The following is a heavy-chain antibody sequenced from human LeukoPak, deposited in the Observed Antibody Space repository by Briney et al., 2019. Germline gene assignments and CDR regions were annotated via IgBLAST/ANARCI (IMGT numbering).Heavy chain of an antibody. V-gene: IGHV4-39*07. CDR2: IYYSGST. Sequence: SETLSLTCTVSGGSISSSSHYWGWIRQPPGKGLEWVGSIYYSGSTYYNPPLKSRVTISVDTSKNQFSLKLSSVTAADTAVYYCARDRGPYSGYDSYYFDYWGQGTLVTVSS. J-gene: IGHJ4*02. D-gene: IGHD5-12*01. CDR1: GGSISSSSHY. CDR3: ARDRGPYSGYDSYYFDY.